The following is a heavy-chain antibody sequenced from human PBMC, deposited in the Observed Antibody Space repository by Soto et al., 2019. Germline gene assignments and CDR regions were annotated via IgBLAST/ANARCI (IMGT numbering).Heavy chain of an antibody. V-gene: IGHV3-9*01. CDR2: ISWNSGSI. CDR3: AKDSDYRFFGYFDY. Sequence: GGSLRLSCAASGFTFDDYAMHWVRQAPGKGLEWVSGISWNSGSIGYADSVKGRFTISRDNAKNSLYLQMNSLRAEDTALYYCAKDSDYRFFGYFDYWGQGTLVTVSS. D-gene: IGHD4-4*01. CDR1: GFTFDDYA. J-gene: IGHJ4*02.